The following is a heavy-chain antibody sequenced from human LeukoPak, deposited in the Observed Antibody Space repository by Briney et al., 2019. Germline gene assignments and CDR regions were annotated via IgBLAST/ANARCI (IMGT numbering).Heavy chain of an antibody. Sequence: GGSLRLSCAASGFTFSSYGMHWVRQAPGKGLEWVAFIRYDGSNKYYADSVKGRFTISRDNSKNTLYLQMNSLRAEDTAVYYCAGGYSSGWSKESFDYWGQGTLVTVSS. CDR2: IRYDGSNK. J-gene: IGHJ4*02. CDR3: AGGYSSGWSKESFDY. D-gene: IGHD6-19*01. CDR1: GFTFSSYG. V-gene: IGHV3-30*02.